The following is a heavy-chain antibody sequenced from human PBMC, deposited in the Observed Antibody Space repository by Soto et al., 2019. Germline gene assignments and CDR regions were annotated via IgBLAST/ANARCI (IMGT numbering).Heavy chain of an antibody. CDR1: GFTFSSYG. CDR3: AKVLGAGTGY. V-gene: IGHV3-30*18. Sequence: QVQLVESGGGVVQPGRSLRLSCAASGFTFSSYGMHWVRQAPGKGLEWVAVISYDGSNKYYADSVKGRFTISRDNSKNTLYLQMNSRRAEDTAVYYCAKVLGAGTGYWGQGTLVTVSS. J-gene: IGHJ4*02. D-gene: IGHD6-19*01. CDR2: ISYDGSNK.